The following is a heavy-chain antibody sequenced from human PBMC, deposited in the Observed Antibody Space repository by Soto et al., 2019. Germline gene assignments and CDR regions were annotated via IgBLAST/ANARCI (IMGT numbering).Heavy chain of an antibody. D-gene: IGHD5-18*01. CDR1: GYTLTSYG. CDR3: AAGYSYGYSGYYYGMDV. V-gene: IGHV1-18*04. CDR2: ISAYNGNT. J-gene: IGHJ6*02. Sequence: ASVKGSCKASGYTLTSYGISWVRQAPGQGLEWMGWISAYNGNTNYAQKLQGRVTMTTDTSTSTAYTELRSLRSDDTAVYYCAAGYSYGYSGYYYGMDVWGQGTTVTVSS.